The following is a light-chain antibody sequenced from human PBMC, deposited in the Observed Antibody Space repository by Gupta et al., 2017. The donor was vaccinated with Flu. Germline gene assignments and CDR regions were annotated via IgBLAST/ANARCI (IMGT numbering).Light chain of an antibody. CDR1: SGDVGGYNY. J-gene: IGLJ1*01. V-gene: IGLV2-8*01. Sequence: QSALTQPPSASGSPGQSVTISCTGTSGDVGGYNYVSWYQQHPGKAPKLMIYEVNKRPSGVPDRFSGSKSGNTASLTVSGLQAEDEADYYCTSYADSKSWGVFGTGTKVTVL. CDR2: EVN. CDR3: TSYADSKSWGV.